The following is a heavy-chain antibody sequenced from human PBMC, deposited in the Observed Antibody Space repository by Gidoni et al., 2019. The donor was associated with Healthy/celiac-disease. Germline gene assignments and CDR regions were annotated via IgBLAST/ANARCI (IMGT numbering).Heavy chain of an antibody. J-gene: IGHJ2*01. CDR1: GGSSSSSGYS. Sequence: QLQLQESGSGLVKPSQTLCLTCAVSGGSSSSSGYSWSWIRQPPGKGLEWIGYIYHSGSTYYNPSLKSRVTISVDRSNNQFSLKLSSVTAADTAVYYCARGTSSHYGGNEDWYFDLWGRGTLVTVSS. D-gene: IGHD4-17*01. CDR2: IYHSGST. V-gene: IGHV4-30-2*01. CDR3: ARGTSSHYGGNEDWYFDL.